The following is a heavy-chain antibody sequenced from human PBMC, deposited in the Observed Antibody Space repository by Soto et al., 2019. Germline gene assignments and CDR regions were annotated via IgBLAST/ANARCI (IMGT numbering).Heavy chain of an antibody. J-gene: IGHJ3*02. V-gene: IGHV3-23*01. D-gene: IGHD2-2*01. CDR1: GFTFSSYA. Sequence: EVQLLESGGGLVQPGGSLRLSCAASGFTFSSYAMSWVRQAPGKGLEWVSAISGSGGSTYYADSVKGRFTISRDNSKNPVYLQMNSLRAEDTAVYYWGQAPSTLVNPGDAFDIWGQGTMVTVSS. CDR3: GQAPSTLVNPGDAFDI. CDR2: ISGSGGST.